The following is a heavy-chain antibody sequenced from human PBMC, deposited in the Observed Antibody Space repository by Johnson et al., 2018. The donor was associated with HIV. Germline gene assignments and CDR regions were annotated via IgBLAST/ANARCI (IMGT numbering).Heavy chain of an antibody. CDR3: TRDGVYSSPHDAFDI. Sequence: VQLVESGGDLVQPGGSLRLSCAASGFTFSNYWMSWVRQAPGKGLEWLANIKEDGSEDYYVDSLKGRITISRDNAQNSLYLQMDNLRAEDSAVYYCTRDGVYSSPHDAFDIWGQGTVVTVSS. CDR2: IKEDGSED. CDR1: GFTFSNYW. V-gene: IGHV3-7*05. D-gene: IGHD6-13*01. J-gene: IGHJ3*02.